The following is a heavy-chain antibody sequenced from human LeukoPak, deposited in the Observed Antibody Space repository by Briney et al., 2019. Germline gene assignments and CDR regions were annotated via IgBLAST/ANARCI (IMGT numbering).Heavy chain of an antibody. CDR3: ARLGPDTSSWYPFAY. CDR2: IYPGDSDI. Sequence: GESLKISCKGSGYSFNRYWIGWVRQMPGKGLEWMGIIYPGDSDIRYSPSFQGQVTISADKSISTAYLQWSSLKASDTAMYYCARLGPDTSSWYPFAYWGRGNLVTVSS. CDR1: GYSFNRYW. V-gene: IGHV5-51*01. J-gene: IGHJ4*02. D-gene: IGHD6-13*01.